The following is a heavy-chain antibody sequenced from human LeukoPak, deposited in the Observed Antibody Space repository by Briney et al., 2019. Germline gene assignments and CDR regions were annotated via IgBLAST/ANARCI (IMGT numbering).Heavy chain of an antibody. CDR1: GGSFSGYY. D-gene: IGHD2-21*02. J-gene: IGHJ4*02. CDR2: INHSGST. V-gene: IGHV4-34*01. Sequence: SETLSLTCAVYGGSFSGYYWSWIRQPPGKGPEWIGEINHSGSTNYNPSLKSRVTISVDTSKNQFSLKLSSVTAADTAVYYCARHRAIVVVTANGGFDYWGQGTLVTVSS. CDR3: ARHRAIVVVTANGGFDY.